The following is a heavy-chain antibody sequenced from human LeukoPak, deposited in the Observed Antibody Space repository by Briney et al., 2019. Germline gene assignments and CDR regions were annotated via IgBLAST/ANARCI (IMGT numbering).Heavy chain of an antibody. CDR1: GHTLSEIS. D-gene: IGHD1-7*01. CDR2: FNPEDGET. CDR3: ATDKGGPGTTFHDPFDN. Sequence: AAVKVSCKVSGHTLSEISMHWVRQAAGKRLEWMGSFNPEDGETMYAENSQGRFTMTEDTSRDTAYMELSSLRSEDTAVYFCATDKGGPGTTFHDPFDNWGQGTMVTVSS. J-gene: IGHJ3*02. V-gene: IGHV1-24*01.